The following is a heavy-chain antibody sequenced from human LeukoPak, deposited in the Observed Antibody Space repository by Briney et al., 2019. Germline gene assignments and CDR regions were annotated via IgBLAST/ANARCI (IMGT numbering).Heavy chain of an antibody. CDR1: GFTFSSYA. D-gene: IGHD2-8*01. CDR3: AKDRSCTNDICHGDFDY. Sequence: PGGSLRLSWAASGFTFSSYAVSWVRQAPGKGLEWVSSISGSGGSTYSADSVKGRFTISRDNSKNTLYLQMNSLRAEDTALYYCAKDRSCTNDICHGDFDYWGQGTLVTVSS. V-gene: IGHV3-23*01. J-gene: IGHJ4*02. CDR2: ISGSGGST.